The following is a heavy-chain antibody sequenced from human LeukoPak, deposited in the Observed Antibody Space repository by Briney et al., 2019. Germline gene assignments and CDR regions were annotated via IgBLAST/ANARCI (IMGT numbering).Heavy chain of an antibody. Sequence: GGSLRLSCAASGFTFSGSGIHWVRQASGKGLEWVGRIRTKPHNYATSYAASVNGRFTISRDDSKNTAYLQMNSLKTEDTAMHYCTLNYGSGSYADFFYYMDVWGKGTTVTVSS. V-gene: IGHV3-73*01. CDR3: TLNYGSGSYADFFYYMDV. CDR1: GFTFSGSG. J-gene: IGHJ6*03. D-gene: IGHD3-10*01. CDR2: IRTKPHNYAT.